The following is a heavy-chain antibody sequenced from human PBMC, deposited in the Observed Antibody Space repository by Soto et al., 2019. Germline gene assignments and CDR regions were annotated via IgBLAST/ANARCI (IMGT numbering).Heavy chain of an antibody. V-gene: IGHV4-31*03. J-gene: IGHJ4*02. CDR2: VYYSGST. CDR1: GGAVNSGGHY. CDR3: AGSSGYDGSGSSYYCFDS. Sequence: QVQLQESGPGLVKPSQTLSLTCNVSGGAVNSGGHYWSWIRQHPGKGLEWIGYVYYSGSTYYNPSLRSRLTISIETSTNQFSLQLGSVTAADTAVYYCAGSSGYDGSGSSYYCFDSWGQGTLVTVSS. D-gene: IGHD3-10*01.